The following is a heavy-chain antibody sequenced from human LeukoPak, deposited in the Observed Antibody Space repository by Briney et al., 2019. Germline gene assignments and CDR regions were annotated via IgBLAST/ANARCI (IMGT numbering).Heavy chain of an antibody. CDR2: INHSGST. Sequence: PSETLSLTCAVYGGSFSGYYWSWIRQPPGKGLEWIGEINHSGSTNYNPSLKSRVTISVDTSKNQFSLKLSSVTAADTAVYYCARALIQLWFGTRAGDYYGMDVWGQGTTVTVSS. CDR3: ARALIQLWFGTRAGDYYGMDV. CDR1: GGSFSGYY. D-gene: IGHD5-18*01. J-gene: IGHJ6*02. V-gene: IGHV4-34*01.